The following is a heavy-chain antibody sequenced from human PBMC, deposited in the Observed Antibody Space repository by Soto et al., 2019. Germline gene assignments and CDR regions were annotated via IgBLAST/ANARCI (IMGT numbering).Heavy chain of an antibody. D-gene: IGHD5-18*01. CDR2: IYPGDSDT. Sequence: PGESLKISCKGSGYSFTSYWIGWVRQMPGKGLEWMGIIYPGDSDTRYSPSFQGQVTISADKSISTAYLQWSSLKASGTAMYYCARHKVTPNYYYYGMDVWGQGTTVTVS. J-gene: IGHJ6*02. CDR1: GYSFTSYW. CDR3: ARHKVTPNYYYYGMDV. V-gene: IGHV5-51*01.